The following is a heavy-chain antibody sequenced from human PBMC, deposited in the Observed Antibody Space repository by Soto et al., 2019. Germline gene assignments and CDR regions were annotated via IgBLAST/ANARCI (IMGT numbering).Heavy chain of an antibody. CDR2: ISPTGIT. V-gene: IGHV4-34*01. J-gene: IGHJ6*02. Sequence: SETLSLTCAVYGGSFSDYYWSWIRQPPGKGLEWVGEISPTGITKYNPSLKSRVTISVDASKNQFSLKLTSVTAADTAVYYCAAPRKNYYYYGMDVWGQGTTVTVSS. CDR1: GGSFSDYY. CDR3: AAPRKNYYYYGMDV.